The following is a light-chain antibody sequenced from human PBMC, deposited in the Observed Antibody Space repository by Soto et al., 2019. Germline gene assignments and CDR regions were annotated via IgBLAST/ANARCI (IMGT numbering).Light chain of an antibody. CDR2: DAS. V-gene: IGKV3-11*01. CDR1: QSVRTY. J-gene: IGKJ1*01. Sequence: EIVLTQSPATLSLSPGERATLSCRASQSVRTYLAWYQQKPGQAPRLLIYDASNRATGIPARFSGRGSGTDFTLTISSLEPEDFAVYYCQQRSNWRTFGQGTKVDIK. CDR3: QQRSNWRT.